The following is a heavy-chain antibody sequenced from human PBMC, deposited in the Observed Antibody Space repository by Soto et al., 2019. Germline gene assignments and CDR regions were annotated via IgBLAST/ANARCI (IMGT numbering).Heavy chain of an antibody. V-gene: IGHV4-39*01. Sequence: SETLSLTCSVSGGSISSTPYYWGWIRQPPGKGLVWLGTIYYSGTTSYNPSLKSRVILSVDTSNNQFFLKLRSVTAADTAVYYCARHRQYYDTSGYQQRYFDYWGQGTQVTVSS. D-gene: IGHD3-22*01. CDR1: GGSISSTPYY. CDR2: IYYSGTT. CDR3: ARHRQYYDTSGYQQRYFDY. J-gene: IGHJ4*02.